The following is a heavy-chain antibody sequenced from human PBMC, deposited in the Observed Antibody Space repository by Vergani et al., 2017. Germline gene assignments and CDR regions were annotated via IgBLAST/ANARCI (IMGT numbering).Heavy chain of an antibody. Sequence: QVQLQESGPGLVKPSETLSLTCTVSGGSISSHYWSWIRQPPGKGLEWIGYIDYSGSTNYNPSLKSRVTISVDTSKNQFSLKLSSVTAADTAVYYCARVTYYYDSSGYYDAFDIWGQGTMVTVSS. CDR3: ARVTYYYDSSGYYDAFDI. V-gene: IGHV4-59*11. J-gene: IGHJ3*02. CDR1: GGSISSHY. D-gene: IGHD3-22*01. CDR2: IDYSGST.